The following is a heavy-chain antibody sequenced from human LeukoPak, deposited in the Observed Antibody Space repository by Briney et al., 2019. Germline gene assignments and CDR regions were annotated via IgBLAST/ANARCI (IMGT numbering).Heavy chain of an antibody. CDR2: IYTSGST. Sequence: PSETLSLTCTVSGGSISSGSYYWSWIRQPAGKGLEWIGRIYTSGSTNYNPSLKSRVTISVDTSKNQFSLKPSSVTAADTAVYYCAREPGGFDYWGQGTLVTVSS. J-gene: IGHJ4*02. V-gene: IGHV4-61*02. D-gene: IGHD3-10*01. CDR3: AREPGGFDY. CDR1: GGSISSGSYY.